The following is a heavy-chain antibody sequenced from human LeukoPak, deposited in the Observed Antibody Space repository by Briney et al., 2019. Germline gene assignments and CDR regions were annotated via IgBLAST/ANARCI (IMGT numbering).Heavy chain of an antibody. J-gene: IGHJ4*02. V-gene: IGHV3-30*18. CDR1: GFTFSSYG. D-gene: IGHD3-22*01. CDR2: ILYDGTNK. Sequence: GGSLRLSCAASGFTFSSYGMHWVRQAPGKGLEWVAGILYDGTNKDYADSVKGRFTISRDNSKNALYLRMNSLRAEDTAVYYCAKDNTYYYDSSGYYSDVHFDHWGQGTLVTVSS. CDR3: AKDNTYYYDSSGYYSDVHFDH.